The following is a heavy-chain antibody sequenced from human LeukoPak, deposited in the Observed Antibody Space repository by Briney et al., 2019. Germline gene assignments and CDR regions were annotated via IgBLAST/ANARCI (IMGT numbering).Heavy chain of an antibody. V-gene: IGHV3-23*01. CDR1: GFTFSSYG. D-gene: IGHD3-22*01. CDR3: AKDLDYYDSSGYLN. CDR2: ISDSGVST. Sequence: GGSPRLSCAASGFTFSSYGMSWVRQAPGKGLEWVSAISDSGVSTYYADSVKGRFTVSRDNSKNTLYLQMNSLRAEDTAVYYCAKDLDYYDSSGYLNWGQGTLATVSS. J-gene: IGHJ4*02.